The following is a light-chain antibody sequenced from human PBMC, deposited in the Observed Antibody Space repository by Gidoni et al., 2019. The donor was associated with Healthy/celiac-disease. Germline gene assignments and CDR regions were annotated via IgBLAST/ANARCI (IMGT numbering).Light chain of an antibody. V-gene: IGKV1-39*01. CDR1: QSISIY. Sequence: DIQMTQSPSSLSASVGDRVTITCRASQSISIYLNWYQQKPGKAPKLLIYAASSLHSGVPSRCSCSGCGTDFTITISSLQPEDFATYYCQQSYSTPYTFGQGTQLEIK. CDR2: AAS. J-gene: IGKJ2*01. CDR3: QQSYSTPYT.